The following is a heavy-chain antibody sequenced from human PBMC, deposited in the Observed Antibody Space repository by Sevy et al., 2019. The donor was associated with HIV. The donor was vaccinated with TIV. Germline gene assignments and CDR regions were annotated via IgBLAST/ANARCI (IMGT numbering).Heavy chain of an antibody. CDR3: VVYYYDSSGYSNAFDI. CDR2: ISSSSSYI. Sequence: GGSLRLSCAATGFTFSSYAMHWVRQAPGKGLEWVSSISSSSSYIYYADSVKGRFTISRDNAKNSLYLQMNSLRAEDTAVYYCVVYYYDSSGYSNAFDIWGQGTMVTVSS. D-gene: IGHD3-22*01. CDR1: GFTFSSYA. J-gene: IGHJ3*02. V-gene: IGHV3-21*01.